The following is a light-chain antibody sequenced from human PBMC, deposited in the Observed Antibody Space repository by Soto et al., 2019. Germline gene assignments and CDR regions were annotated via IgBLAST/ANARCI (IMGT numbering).Light chain of an antibody. CDR3: QQYNTSAWT. CDR2: GAS. Sequence: ELVVPQSAATLSGCRGARPNLSCRASQSVATNLAWYQQKPGQAPRLLIYGASTRATGIPARFSGSGSGTDFALTISCLQSVDFAVYSCQQYNTSAWTFGQGTKVDIK. V-gene: IGKV3-15*01. CDR1: QSVATN. J-gene: IGKJ1*01.